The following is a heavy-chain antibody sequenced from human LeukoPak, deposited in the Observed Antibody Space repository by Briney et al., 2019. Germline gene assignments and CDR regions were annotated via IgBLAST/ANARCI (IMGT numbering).Heavy chain of an antibody. CDR3: ARGSLDIVILPIDY. J-gene: IGHJ4*02. CDR1: GYSFNNFG. V-gene: IGHV1-18*01. D-gene: IGHD2-2*03. CDR2: ISVYDGNT. Sequence: ASVKVSCKASGYSFNNFGISWVRQAPGEGLEWMGGISVYDGNTNYAQKLQGRVTMTTDTSTTTAYMELRSLRSDDTAVYYCARGSLDIVILPIDYWGQGTLVTVSS.